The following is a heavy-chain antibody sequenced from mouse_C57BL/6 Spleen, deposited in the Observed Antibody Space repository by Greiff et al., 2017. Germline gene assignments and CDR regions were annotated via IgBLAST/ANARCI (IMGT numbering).Heavy chain of an antibody. D-gene: IGHD2-3*01. J-gene: IGHJ4*01. CDR1: GYTFTSYW. Sequence: QVQLQQPGAELVKPGASVKLSCKASGYTFTSYWMHWVKQRPGRGLEWIGRIDPNSGGTKYNEKFKSKATLTVDKPSSTAYMQLSSLTSEDSAVYDCATGRWLLGDYARDYWGQGTSVTVSS. CDR2: IDPNSGGT. CDR3: ATGRWLLGDYARDY. V-gene: IGHV1-72*01.